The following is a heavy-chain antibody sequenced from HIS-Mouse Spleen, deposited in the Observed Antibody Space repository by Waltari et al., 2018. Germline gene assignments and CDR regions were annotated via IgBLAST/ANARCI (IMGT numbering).Heavy chain of an antibody. V-gene: IGHV3-15*01. CDR1: GFPFGTAW. Sequence: EVQLVESGGGLVKPGGSVRLSCAASGFPFGTAWMSWVRQAPGKGLEWVCRIKSKTDGGTTDYAAPVKGRFTISRDDSKNTLYLQMNSLKTEDTAVYYCTTVSSSFDYWGQGTLVTVSS. D-gene: IGHD6-6*01. CDR2: IKSKTDGGTT. CDR3: TTVSSSFDY. J-gene: IGHJ4*02.